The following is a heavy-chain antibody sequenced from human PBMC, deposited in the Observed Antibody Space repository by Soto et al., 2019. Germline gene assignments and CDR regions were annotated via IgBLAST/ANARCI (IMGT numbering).Heavy chain of an antibody. CDR2: MTASGDAT. CDR3: ARPPMTVTTHVSRRGSWYFDL. Sequence: EVQMLESGGGLVQPGGSLRLSCVVSGFTFNYYAMSWVRQAPGKGLEWVSAMTASGDATYYADSVKGRFSISRDNSKNTLYLQMDSLRAEDTGVYYCARPPMTVTTHVSRRGSWYFDLWGRGTLVAVS. J-gene: IGHJ2*01. CDR1: GFTFNYYA. V-gene: IGHV3-23*01. D-gene: IGHD4-17*01.